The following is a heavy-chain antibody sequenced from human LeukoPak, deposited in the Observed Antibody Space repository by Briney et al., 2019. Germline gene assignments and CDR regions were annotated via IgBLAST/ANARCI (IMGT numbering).Heavy chain of an antibody. Sequence: GGSLRLSCAASGFTFSSYGMSWVRQAPGKGLEWVSAISGSGGSTYYADSVKGRFTISRDNSKNTPYLQMNSLRAEDTAVYYCAKDGHCSGGSCYPNFDYWGQGTLVTVSS. J-gene: IGHJ4*02. D-gene: IGHD2-15*01. CDR1: GFTFSSYG. CDR2: ISGSGGST. V-gene: IGHV3-23*01. CDR3: AKDGHCSGGSCYPNFDY.